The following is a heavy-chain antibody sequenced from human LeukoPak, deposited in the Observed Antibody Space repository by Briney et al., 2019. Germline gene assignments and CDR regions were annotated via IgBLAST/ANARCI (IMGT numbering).Heavy chain of an antibody. J-gene: IGHJ4*02. D-gene: IGHD6-19*01. CDR3: ARGAWYDSAYTALHYFDY. V-gene: IGHV1-18*01. CDR1: GYTFTSYG. Sequence: GASVKVSCKASGYTFTSYGISWVRQAPGQGLEWMGWISAYNGATHYAQKLQGRVTMTTDTSTYTVYMEMRSLRSDDTAVYYCARGAWYDSAYTALHYFDYWGQGTLVTVSS. CDR2: ISAYNGAT.